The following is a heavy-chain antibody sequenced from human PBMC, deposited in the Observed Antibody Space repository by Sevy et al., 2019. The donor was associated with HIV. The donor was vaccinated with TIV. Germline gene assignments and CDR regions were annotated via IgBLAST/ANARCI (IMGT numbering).Heavy chain of an antibody. V-gene: IGHV3-64*01. Sequence: GGSLRLSCAASGFTFSTYAMYWVRQAPGKGLEYVSAISGGGGNTYYGTSVKGGFTVSRDNAKNTLYLQMGSLRAEDMAVSFCARKYHDTSGYPRYSMDVWGQGTTVTVSS. CDR2: ISGGGGNT. D-gene: IGHD3-22*01. CDR1: GFTFSTYA. CDR3: ARKYHDTSGYPRYSMDV. J-gene: IGHJ6*02.